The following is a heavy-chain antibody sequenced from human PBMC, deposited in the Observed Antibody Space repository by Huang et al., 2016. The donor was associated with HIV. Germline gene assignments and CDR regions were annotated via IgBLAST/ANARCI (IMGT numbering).Heavy chain of an antibody. CDR1: RFPFSSYS. V-gene: IGHV3-48*02. Sequence: EVQLVESGGGLVQPGGSLRLSCAASRFPFSSYSMNWVRQAPGKGLEWVSYISSNSRTIYYADSVKGRFTISRDNAKNSLYLQMNSLRDEDTAVYYCARVLPGIAAAGFWGQGTLVTVSS. J-gene: IGHJ4*02. CDR3: ARVLPGIAAAGF. CDR2: ISSNSRTI. D-gene: IGHD6-13*01.